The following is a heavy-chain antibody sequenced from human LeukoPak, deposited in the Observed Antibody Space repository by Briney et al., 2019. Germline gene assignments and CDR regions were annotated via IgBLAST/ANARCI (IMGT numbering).Heavy chain of an antibody. CDR1: GFTFSSYS. CDR3: ARYGIAVAAPGYYYGMDV. Sequence: GGSLRLSCAASGFTFSSYSMNWVRQAPGKGLEWVSSISSSSSYIYYADSVKGRFTISRDNAKNSLYLQMNSLRAEDTAVYYCARYGIAVAAPGYYYGMDVWGQGTTVTVSS. CDR2: ISSSSSYI. V-gene: IGHV3-21*01. J-gene: IGHJ6*02. D-gene: IGHD6-19*01.